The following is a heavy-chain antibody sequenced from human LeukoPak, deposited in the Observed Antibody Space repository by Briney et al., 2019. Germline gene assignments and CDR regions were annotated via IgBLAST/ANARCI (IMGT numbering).Heavy chain of an antibody. CDR1: GFTFSRNA. D-gene: IGHD5-12*01. V-gene: IGHV3-30*04. CDR2: ISYDGSNK. CDR3: TRGYSGSNIYAFDV. Sequence: GGSLRLSCAASGFTFSRNAMHWVRQAPGKGLEWVADISYDGSNKHYADSVKGRLTISRDNSENTLYLQMNSLRAEDTAVYYCTRGYSGSNIYAFDVWGQGTMVTVSS. J-gene: IGHJ3*01.